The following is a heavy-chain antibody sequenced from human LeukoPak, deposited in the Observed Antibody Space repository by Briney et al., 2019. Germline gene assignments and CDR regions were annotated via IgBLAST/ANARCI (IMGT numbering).Heavy chain of an antibody. Sequence: QAGGSLRLSCTTSGFTFGDYAMHWVRQAPGKGLEWVSLISWDGGGTYYADSVKGRFSISRDNAKNSLYLQMNSLRAEDTAVYYCARDGAVAHWGQGTLVTVSS. V-gene: IGHV3-43D*03. CDR1: GFTFGDYA. J-gene: IGHJ4*02. D-gene: IGHD6-19*01. CDR3: ARDGAVAH. CDR2: ISWDGGGT.